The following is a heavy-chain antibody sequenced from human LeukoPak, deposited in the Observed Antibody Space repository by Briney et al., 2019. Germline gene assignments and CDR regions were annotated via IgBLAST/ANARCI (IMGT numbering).Heavy chain of an antibody. CDR2: ISGSGGST. Sequence: GGSLRLSCAASGFTFSSYAMSWVRQAPGKGLEWVSAISGSGGSTYYADFVKGRFTISRDNSKNTLYLQMNSLRAEDTAVYYCANYYDILTGLYYFDYWGQGTLVTVSS. CDR3: ANYYDILTGLYYFDY. D-gene: IGHD3-9*01. J-gene: IGHJ4*02. CDR1: GFTFSSYA. V-gene: IGHV3-23*01.